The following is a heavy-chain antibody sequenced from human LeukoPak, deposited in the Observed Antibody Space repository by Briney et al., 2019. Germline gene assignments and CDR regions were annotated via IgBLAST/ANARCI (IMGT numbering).Heavy chain of an antibody. CDR2: ICRSGRTI. CDR3: ARDPGFRSSWFHYYFDY. Sequence: PGGSLRLSCAASGFSFSDYYMSWLRQAPGKGLEWVAYICRSGRTIYYADSVKGRFTISRDNAKNSLYLQMNNLRAEDTAVYYCARDPGFRSSWFHYYFDYWGQGTLVTVSS. V-gene: IGHV3-11*04. J-gene: IGHJ4*02. CDR1: GFSFSDYY. D-gene: IGHD6-13*01.